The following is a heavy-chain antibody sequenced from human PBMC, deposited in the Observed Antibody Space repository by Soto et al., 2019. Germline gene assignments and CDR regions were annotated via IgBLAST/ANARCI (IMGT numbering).Heavy chain of an antibody. CDR1: GYTFSSYA. CDR3: ARDTGDGTFDF. J-gene: IGHJ4*02. CDR2: INAGYGNT. Sequence: QVRLVQSGDEVRKPGASVKASCQASGYTFSSYAMHWVRQAPGQRLEWMGWINAGYGNTKSSQKFQDRVTISRDTSASTAYMELTSLRSEDTAVYYCARDTGDGTFDFWGQGTLVTVSS. V-gene: IGHV1-3*01. D-gene: IGHD7-27*01.